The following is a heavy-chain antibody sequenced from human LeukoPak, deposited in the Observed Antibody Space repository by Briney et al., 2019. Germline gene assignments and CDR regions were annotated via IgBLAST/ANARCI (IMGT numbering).Heavy chain of an antibody. CDR2: IYSAGSGGNT. Sequence: GGSLRLSCAAPGFIVSGNYMSWVRQAPGKGLEWVATIYSAGSGGNTYYADSVKGRFTISRDNSKNTLYLQMNSLRAEDTAVYYCARDNYDSSGYAFDYWGQGTLVTVSS. CDR3: ARDNYDSSGYAFDY. D-gene: IGHD3-22*01. J-gene: IGHJ4*02. CDR1: GFIVSGNY. V-gene: IGHV3-53*05.